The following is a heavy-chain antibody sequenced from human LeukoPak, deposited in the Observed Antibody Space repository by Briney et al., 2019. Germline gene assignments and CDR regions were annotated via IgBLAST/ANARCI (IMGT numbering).Heavy chain of an antibody. D-gene: IGHD1-26*01. CDR3: TTDLGSD. V-gene: IGHV3-15*01. CDR2: IKSKSDGGTT. Sequence: PGGSLRLSCAASGFTFTNAWMNWVRQAPGKGLETVGRIKSKSDGGTTYYAAPVKGRFTISRDDSKNTLYLQMNSLKIEDTAVYHCTTDLGSDWGQGTLVTVSS. CDR1: GFTFTNAW. J-gene: IGHJ4*02.